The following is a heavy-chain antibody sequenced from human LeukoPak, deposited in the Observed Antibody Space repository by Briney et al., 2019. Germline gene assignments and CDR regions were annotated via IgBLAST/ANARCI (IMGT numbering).Heavy chain of an antibody. CDR1: GGTFSSYA. D-gene: IGHD3-9*01. CDR2: ISAYNGNT. J-gene: IGHJ5*02. CDR3: ARAYDILSWFDP. Sequence: ASVKVSCKASGGTFSSYAISWVRQAPGQGLEWMGWISAYNGNTNYAQKLQGRVTMTTDTSTSTAYMELRSLRSDDTAVYYCARAYDILSWFDPWGQGTLVTVSS. V-gene: IGHV1-18*01.